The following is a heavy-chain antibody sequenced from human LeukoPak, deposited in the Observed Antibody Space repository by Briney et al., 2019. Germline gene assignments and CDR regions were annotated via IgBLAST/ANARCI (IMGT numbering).Heavy chain of an antibody. Sequence: GSSVKVSCKASGYIFSGHYIQWVRQAPGQGLEWMGWINPASGGTNNAQKFHGRVTMTTDTSISTLYMELNSLRSDDTAVYYCARVLCPSGPTHCFDPWGQGTLVTVSS. CDR3: ARVLCPSGPTHCFDP. V-gene: IGHV1-2*02. J-gene: IGHJ5*02. CDR1: GYIFSGHY. CDR2: INPASGGT. D-gene: IGHD3-10*02.